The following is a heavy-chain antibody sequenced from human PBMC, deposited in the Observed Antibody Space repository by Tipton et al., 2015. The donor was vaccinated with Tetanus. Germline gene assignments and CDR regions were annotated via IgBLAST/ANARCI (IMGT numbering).Heavy chain of an antibody. CDR3: AREGGPTVTTFRGFDL. Sequence: TLSLTCAVSGGSISSSNWWSWVRQPPGKGLEWIGEIYHSGSTNYNPSLKSRVTISVDKSKNQFSLKLSSVTAADTAVYYCAREGGPTVTTFRGFDLWGRGTLVTVSS. CDR1: GGSISSSNW. D-gene: IGHD4-17*01. J-gene: IGHJ2*01. CDR2: IYHSGST. V-gene: IGHV4-4*02.